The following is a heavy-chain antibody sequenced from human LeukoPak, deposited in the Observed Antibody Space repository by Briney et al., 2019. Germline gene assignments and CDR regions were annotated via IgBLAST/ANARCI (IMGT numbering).Heavy chain of an antibody. J-gene: IGHJ4*02. D-gene: IGHD3-3*01. V-gene: IGHV3-48*03. CDR1: GFTFSSYE. CDR2: ISSSGSTK. Sequence: GGSLRLSCTASGFTFSSYEMNWVSQAPGKGLEWVSYISSSGSTKYYADSVKGRFTISRDNAKTSLFLHMNSLIAEDTAVYYCAREPSVFWSAYYTASSTAYCGQGTLVTVSS. CDR3: AREPSVFWSAYYTASSTAY.